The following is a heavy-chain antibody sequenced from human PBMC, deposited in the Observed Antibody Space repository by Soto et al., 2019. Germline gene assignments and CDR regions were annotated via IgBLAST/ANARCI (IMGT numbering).Heavy chain of an antibody. V-gene: IGHV3-23*01. D-gene: IGHD3-22*01. Sequence: GGSLRLSCAASGFTFSNYAMSWVRQAPGEGLEWVSGIGGRGTSSCYADSVKGRFAISRDNSYNTLFLQLHSLRAEDTAVYYCAKSRYADSSGDYYDFWGHGTRVTVSS. CDR3: AKSRYADSSGDYYDF. J-gene: IGHJ5*01. CDR2: IGGRGTSS. CDR1: GFTFSNYA.